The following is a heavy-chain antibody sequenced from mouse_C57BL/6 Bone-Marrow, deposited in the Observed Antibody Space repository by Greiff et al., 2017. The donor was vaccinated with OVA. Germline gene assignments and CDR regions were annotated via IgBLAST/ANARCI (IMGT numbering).Heavy chain of an antibody. Sequence: VKVVESGAELARPGASVKLSCKASGYTFTSYGISWVKQRTGQGLEWIGEIYPRSGNTYYNEKFKGKATLTADKSSSTAYMELRSLTSEDSAVYFCARSHYYGSSHFAYWGQGTLVTVSA. J-gene: IGHJ3*01. CDR1: GYTFTSYG. CDR2: IYPRSGNT. D-gene: IGHD1-1*01. V-gene: IGHV1-81*01. CDR3: ARSHYYGSSHFAY.